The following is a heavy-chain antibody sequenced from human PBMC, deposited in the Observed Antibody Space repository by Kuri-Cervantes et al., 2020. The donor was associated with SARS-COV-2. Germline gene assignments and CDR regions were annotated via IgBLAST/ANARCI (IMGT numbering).Heavy chain of an antibody. CDR2: IYYSGST. Sequence: SETLSLTCTVSGGSISSYYWSWIRQPPGKGLEWIGYIYYSGSTNYNPSLKSRVTISVDTSKNQFSLKRSSVTAADTAVYYCARANYYYDSSGWGCYFDYWGQGTLVTVSS. J-gene: IGHJ4*02. V-gene: IGHV4-59*01. D-gene: IGHD3-22*01. CDR3: ARANYYYDSSGWGCYFDY. CDR1: GGSISSYY.